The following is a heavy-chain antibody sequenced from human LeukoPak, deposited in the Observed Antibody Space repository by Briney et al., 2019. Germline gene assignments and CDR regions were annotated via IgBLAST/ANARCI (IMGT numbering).Heavy chain of an antibody. J-gene: IGHJ4*02. CDR1: GYTFTGYY. Sequence: ASVKVSCKASGYTFTGYYMHWVRQAPGQGLEWMGWINPNSGGTNYAQKFQGRVTMTRDTSISTAYMELSRLRSDDTAVYYCARALGYCTSSTCWGQGTLVTVSS. V-gene: IGHV1-2*02. CDR2: INPNSGGT. D-gene: IGHD2-8*01. CDR3: ARALGYCTSSTC.